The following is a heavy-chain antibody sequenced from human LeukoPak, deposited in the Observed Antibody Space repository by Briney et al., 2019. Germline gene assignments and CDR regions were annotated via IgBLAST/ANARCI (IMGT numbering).Heavy chain of an antibody. CDR1: GFTFSDYA. V-gene: IGHV3-53*01. Sequence: GGSLRLSCAASGFTFSDYAMHWVRQAPGKGLEWVSVLYSGGNTYHADSVKGRFTISRDNSKNTLYLQMNSLRAEDTAVYYCAREGASSSFGYWGQGTLVTVSS. D-gene: IGHD6-13*01. CDR2: LYSGGNT. CDR3: AREGASSSFGY. J-gene: IGHJ4*02.